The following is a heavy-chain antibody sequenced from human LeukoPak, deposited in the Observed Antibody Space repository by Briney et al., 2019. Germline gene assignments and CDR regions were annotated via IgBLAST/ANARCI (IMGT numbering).Heavy chain of an antibody. CDR3: AKRGPGYDKSTYPPHYFDY. J-gene: IGHJ4*02. V-gene: IGHV3-7*03. D-gene: IGHD3-22*01. Sequence: GGSLRLSCAASGFTFSSYWMSWVRQAPGKGLEWVANIKQDGSEKYYVDSVKGRFTISRDNAKNSLYLQMNSLRAEDTAVYYCAKRGPGYDKSTYPPHYFDYWGQGTLVTVSS. CDR2: IKQDGSEK. CDR1: GFTFSSYW.